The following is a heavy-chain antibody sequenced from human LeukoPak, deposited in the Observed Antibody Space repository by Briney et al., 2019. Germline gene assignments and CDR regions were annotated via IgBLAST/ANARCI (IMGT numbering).Heavy chain of an antibody. CDR3: ARGPSILTGYYDFGY. J-gene: IGHJ4*02. Sequence: SETLSLTCAVYGGSFSGYYWSWIRQPPGKGLEWIGEINHSGSTNYNPSLKSRVTISVDTSKNQFSLKLSSVTAADTAVYYCARGPSILTGYYDFGYWGQGTLVTVSS. CDR2: INHSGST. D-gene: IGHD3-9*01. V-gene: IGHV4-34*01. CDR1: GGSFSGYY.